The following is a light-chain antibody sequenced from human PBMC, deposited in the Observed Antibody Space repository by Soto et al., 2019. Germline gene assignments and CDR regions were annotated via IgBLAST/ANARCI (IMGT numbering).Light chain of an antibody. CDR1: QSVGSNY. Sequence: EIVLTQSPGTLSLSLGERATVSCRASQSVGSNYLAWYQRKPGQAPRLLIYGASSRATGIPDRFSGSGPGTDFTLTISRLEPEDFSVYYCQQYATTPFTFGPGTKVDIK. V-gene: IGKV3-20*01. J-gene: IGKJ3*01. CDR3: QQYATTPFT. CDR2: GAS.